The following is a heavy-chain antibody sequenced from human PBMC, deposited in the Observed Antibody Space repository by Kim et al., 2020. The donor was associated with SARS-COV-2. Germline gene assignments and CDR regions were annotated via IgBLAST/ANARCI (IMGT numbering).Heavy chain of an antibody. CDR3: ARAMVRGVYYYYYGMDV. CDR1: GGSFSGYY. Sequence: SETLSLTCAVYGGSFSGYYWSWIRQPPGKGLEWIGEINHSGSTNYNPSLKSRVTISVDTSKNQFSLKLSSVTAADTAVYYCARAMVRGVYYYYYGMDVWGQGTTVTVSS. V-gene: IGHV4-34*01. CDR2: INHSGST. D-gene: IGHD3-10*01. J-gene: IGHJ6*02.